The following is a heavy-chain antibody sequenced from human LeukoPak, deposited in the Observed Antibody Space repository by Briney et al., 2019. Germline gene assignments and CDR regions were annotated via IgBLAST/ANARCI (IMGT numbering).Heavy chain of an antibody. CDR1: GGSINSYY. CDR2: IYCSGST. J-gene: IGHJ4*02. CDR3: ARGLAAAGTSYFDY. V-gene: IGHV4-59*01. D-gene: IGHD6-13*01. Sequence: SETLSLTCTVSGGSINSYYWSWIRQPPGKGLEWIGYIYCSGSTNYSPSLKGRVTISVDTSKNQFSLKLSSVTAADTAVYYCARGLAAAGTSYFDYWGQGTLVTVSS.